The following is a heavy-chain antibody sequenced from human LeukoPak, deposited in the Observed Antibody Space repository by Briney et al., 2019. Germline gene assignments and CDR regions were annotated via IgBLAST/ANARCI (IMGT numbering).Heavy chain of an antibody. D-gene: IGHD6-6*01. V-gene: IGHV3-23*01. J-gene: IGHJ3*02. CDR2: ISGSGGST. CDR1: GFIFTNYW. Sequence: GGSLRLSCAASGFIFTNYWMNWVRQAPGKGLEWVSAISGSGGSTYYADSVKGRFTISRDNSKNTLYLQMNSLRAEDTAVYYCAKEPRSSIAARQSRFDAFDIWGQGTMVTLSS. CDR3: AKEPRSSIAARQSRFDAFDI.